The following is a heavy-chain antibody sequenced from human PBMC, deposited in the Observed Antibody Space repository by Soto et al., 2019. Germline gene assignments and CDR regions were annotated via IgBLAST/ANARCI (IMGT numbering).Heavy chain of an antibody. V-gene: IGHV4-59*08. CDR2: VFYTGST. J-gene: IGHJ6*03. Sequence: QVELQESGPGLVKPSETLSLTCKVSGGSFSSHYWSWIRQPPGEGMEWIGYVFYTGSTNYNPSLRSRVFLTGDTAKIQFSLKLRSATAADTAVYYCARQDGYYYYMDVWGKGTTVTVSS. CDR1: GGSFSSHY. CDR3: ARQDGYYYYMDV.